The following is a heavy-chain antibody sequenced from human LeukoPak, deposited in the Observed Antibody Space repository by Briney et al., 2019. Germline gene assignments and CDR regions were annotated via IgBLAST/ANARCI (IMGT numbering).Heavy chain of an antibody. D-gene: IGHD6-13*01. CDR2: INPSGGST. J-gene: IGHJ4*02. CDR3: ARDRGYSSSWYVFDY. V-gene: IGHV1-46*01. Sequence: GASVKVSCKASGYTFTSYYMDWVRQAPGQGPEWMGIINPSGGSTSYAEKFQGRVTMTRDTSTSTVYMELSSLRSEDTAVYYCARDRGYSSSWYVFDYWGQGSLVTVSS. CDR1: GYTFTSYY.